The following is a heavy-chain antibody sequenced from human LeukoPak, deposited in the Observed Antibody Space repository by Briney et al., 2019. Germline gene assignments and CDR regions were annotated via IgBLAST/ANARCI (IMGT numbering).Heavy chain of an antibody. CDR3: ARDLYYDFWSGYFWFDP. CDR1: GGSISSYY. D-gene: IGHD3-3*01. J-gene: IGHJ5*02. V-gene: IGHV4-4*07. CDR2: IYTSGST. Sequence: SETLSLTCTASGGSISSYYWSWIRQPAGKGLEWIGRIYTSGSTNYNPSLKSRATISVDKSKNQFSLKLSSVTAADTAVYYCARDLYYDFWSGYFWFDPWGQGTLVTVSS.